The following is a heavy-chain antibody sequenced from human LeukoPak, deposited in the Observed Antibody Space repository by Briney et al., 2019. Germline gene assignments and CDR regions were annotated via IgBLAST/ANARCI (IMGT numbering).Heavy chain of an antibody. J-gene: IGHJ6*02. CDR3: ARVAPVTTDYYYYGMDV. D-gene: IGHD4-17*01. CDR2: IIPIFGTA. CDR1: GGTFSSYA. V-gene: IGHV1-69*13. Sequence: AASVKVSCKASGGTFSSYAISWVRRAPGQGLEWMGGIIPIFGTANYAQKFQGRVTITADESTSTAYMELSSMRSEDTAVYYCARVAPVTTDYYYYGMDVWGQGTTVTVSS.